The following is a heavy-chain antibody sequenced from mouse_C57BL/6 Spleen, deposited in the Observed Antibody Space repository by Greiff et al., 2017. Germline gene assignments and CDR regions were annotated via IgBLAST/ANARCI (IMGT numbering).Heavy chain of an antibody. CDR1: GYTFTDYY. D-gene: IGHD1-1*01. Sequence: VQLQQSGPVLVKPGASVKMSCKASGYTFTDYYMNWVKQSHGKSLEWIGVINPYNGGTSYNQKFKGKATLTVDKSSSTAYMELNSLTSEDSAVYYCARRYGTLDYWGQGTTLTVSS. CDR2: INPYNGGT. V-gene: IGHV1-19*01. CDR3: ARRYGTLDY. J-gene: IGHJ2*01.